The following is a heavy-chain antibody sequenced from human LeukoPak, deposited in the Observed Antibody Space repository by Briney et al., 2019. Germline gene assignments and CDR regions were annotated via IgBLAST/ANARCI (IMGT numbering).Heavy chain of an antibody. J-gene: IGHJ4*02. Sequence: SETLSLTCTVSGGSISSGSYYWSWIRQPAGKGLEWIGRIYTSGSTNYNPSLKSRVTISVDTSKNQFSLKLSSVTAAGTAVYYCAGVSAGYSSGWYLGYYFDYWGQGTLVTVSS. V-gene: IGHV4-61*02. CDR2: IYTSGST. D-gene: IGHD6-19*01. CDR1: GGSISSGSYY. CDR3: AGVSAGYSSGWYLGYYFDY.